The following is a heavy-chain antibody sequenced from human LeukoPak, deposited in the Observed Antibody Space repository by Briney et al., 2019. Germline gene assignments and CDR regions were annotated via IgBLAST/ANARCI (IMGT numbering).Heavy chain of an antibody. Sequence: GGSLRLSCAASGFTFSSYWMSWVRQAPGKGLEWVANIKQDGSEKYYVDSVKGRFTISRDNAKNSLYLQMNSLRAEDTAVYYCARGRSSWYFYYYYYMDVWGKGTTVTVSS. J-gene: IGHJ6*03. D-gene: IGHD6-13*01. CDR3: ARGRSSWYFYYYYYMDV. V-gene: IGHV3-7*03. CDR1: GFTFSSYW. CDR2: IKQDGSEK.